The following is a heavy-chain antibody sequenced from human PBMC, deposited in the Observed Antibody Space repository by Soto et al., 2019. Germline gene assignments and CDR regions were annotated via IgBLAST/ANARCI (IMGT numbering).Heavy chain of an antibody. CDR2: IYYIGST. V-gene: IGHV4-39*01. CDR1: GGSISRSEYY. CDR3: AILGILTGYPRCFDP. J-gene: IGHJ5*02. Sequence: SETLSLTCTVSGGSISRSEYYWGWIRQPPGEGLEWIGSIYYIGSTYSNPSLKSRITISVDTSKNQFSLKLSSVTAADTAVYYCAILGILTGYPRCFDPWGQGTLVTLS. D-gene: IGHD3-9*01.